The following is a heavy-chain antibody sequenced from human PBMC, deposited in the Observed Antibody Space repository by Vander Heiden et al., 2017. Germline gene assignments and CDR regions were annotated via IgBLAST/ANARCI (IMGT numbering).Heavy chain of an antibody. D-gene: IGHD2-2*01. CDR1: GFTFSSYA. J-gene: IGHJ4*02. CDR2: ISDSGGST. Sequence: EVQMLESGGGLVQPGGSLRLSCAASGFTFSSYAMNWVRQAPGKGLEWVSAISDSGGSTYYADSVKGRFTISRDNSKNTLSLQMNSLRAEDTALYYCATGYCSSVNCRRDYWGQGTLVTVSS. CDR3: ATGYCSSVNCRRDY. V-gene: IGHV3-23*01.